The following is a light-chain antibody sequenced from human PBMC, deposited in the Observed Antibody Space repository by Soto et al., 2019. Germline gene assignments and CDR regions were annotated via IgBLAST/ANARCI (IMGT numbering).Light chain of an antibody. J-gene: IGKJ2*01. V-gene: IGKV1-33*01. CDR2: DAS. CDR3: QQYEELPYT. CDR1: QNIRNY. Sequence: DIQMTQSPSSLSASVGDRVTITCQASQNIRNYLNWYQHKLGKAPILLISDASHLEPGVPSSFSATGSGTDFTLTISDLQPGDRATYFCQQYEELPYTFGGGTRLEI.